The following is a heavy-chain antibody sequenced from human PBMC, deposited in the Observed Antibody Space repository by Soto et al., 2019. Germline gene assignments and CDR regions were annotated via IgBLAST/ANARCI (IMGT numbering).Heavy chain of an antibody. V-gene: IGHV1-58*01. J-gene: IGHJ4*02. Sequence: SVKVSCKASGFTFTSSAVQWVRQARGQRLEWIGWIVVGSGNTNYAQKFQERVTITRDMSTSTAYMELSSLRSEDMAVYYCAAGPIAVAGSMFFDYWGQGTLVTVSS. CDR3: AAGPIAVAGSMFFDY. CDR2: IVVGSGNT. D-gene: IGHD6-19*01. CDR1: GFTFTSSA.